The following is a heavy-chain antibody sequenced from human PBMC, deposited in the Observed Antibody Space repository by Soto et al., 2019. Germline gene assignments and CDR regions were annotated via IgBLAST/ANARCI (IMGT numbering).Heavy chain of an antibody. Sequence: SETLSLTCSVSGGSVNNNNYYWSWIRQPPGKGPEWIGYVYYGGSTNYNPSLKSRVTISLDTSKNQFSLRLSSVTAVDTAVYYCARDRGYSTSWGFYYCESWGQGTLVTVSS. CDR3: ARDRGYSTSWGFYYCES. D-gene: IGHD6-13*01. V-gene: IGHV4-61*01. CDR1: GGSVNNNNYY. J-gene: IGHJ4*02. CDR2: VYYGGST.